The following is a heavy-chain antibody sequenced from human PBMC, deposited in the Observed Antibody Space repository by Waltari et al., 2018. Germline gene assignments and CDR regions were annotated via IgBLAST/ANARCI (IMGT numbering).Heavy chain of an antibody. CDR2: MYSGGST. V-gene: IGHV3-53*01. CDR3: ARDPGGRSDY. J-gene: IGHJ4*02. CDR1: GFTVRSHY. D-gene: IGHD3-10*01. Sequence: EVQLVESGGGLIQPGGSLRLSCAASGFTVRSHYMSWVRQAPGKGLEWVSVMYSGGSTYYADAVKGRFTISRDNSKNTLYLQMNSLRAEDTAVYYCARDPGGRSDYWGQGTLVTVSS.